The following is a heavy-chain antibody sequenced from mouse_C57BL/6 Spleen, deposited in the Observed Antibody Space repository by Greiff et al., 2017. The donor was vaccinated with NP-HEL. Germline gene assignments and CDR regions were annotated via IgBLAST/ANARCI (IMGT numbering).Heavy chain of an antibody. J-gene: IGHJ1*03. D-gene: IGHD1-1*01. CDR2: IYPGDGDT. Sequence: LQESGAELVKPGASVKISCKASGYAFSSYWMNWVKQRPGKGLEWIGQIYPGDGDTNYNGKFKGKATLTADKSSSTAYMQLSSLTSEDSAVYFCARKKDYYGSSFWYFDVWGTGTTVTVSS. CDR1: GYAFSSYW. CDR3: ARKKDYYGSSFWYFDV. V-gene: IGHV1-80*01.